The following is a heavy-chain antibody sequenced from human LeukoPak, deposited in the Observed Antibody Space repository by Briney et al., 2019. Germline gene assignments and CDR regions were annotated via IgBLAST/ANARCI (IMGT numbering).Heavy chain of an antibody. D-gene: IGHD4-11*01. CDR2: INNDGSST. V-gene: IGHV3-74*01. CDR1: GFTFSSYW. Sequence: GGSLRLSCAASGFTFSSYWMHWVRQAPGKGLVWVSRINNDGSSTPYANSVKGRFTISRDNAKNTLYLQMNSLRAEDTAVYYCARSNHGCHDYWGQGTLVTVSS. CDR3: ARSNHGCHDY. J-gene: IGHJ4*02.